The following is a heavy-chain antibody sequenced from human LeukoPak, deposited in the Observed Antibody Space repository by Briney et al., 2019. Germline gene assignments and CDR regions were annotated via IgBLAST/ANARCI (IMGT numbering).Heavy chain of an antibody. V-gene: IGHV4-39*01. J-gene: IGHJ5*01. CDR1: GGSISSRSYY. CDR3: ATASTTSRSGWLADKPNWFDT. Sequence: PSETLSLTCTVSGGSISSRSYYWGWSREPRGKVLEWIGSIDDTGSTYYNRSLKSRGTISVDTAKNAFSLKLSSVSAPDTAVLYCATASTTSRSGWLADKPNWFDTSGPGNLVTVSS. CDR2: IDDTGST. D-gene: IGHD6-19*01.